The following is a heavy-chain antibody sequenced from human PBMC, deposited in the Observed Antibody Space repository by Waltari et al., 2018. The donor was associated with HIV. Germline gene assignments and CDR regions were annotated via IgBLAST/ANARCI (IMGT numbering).Heavy chain of an antibody. V-gene: IGHV4-39*01. Sequence: QLQLQESDPGLVKPSETLSLTCTVSGGSISSSSYYWGWIRQPPGKGLEWIGSIYYSGSTYYNPSLKSRVTISVDTSKNQFSLKLSSVTAADTAVYYCARAVQGYCSGGSCENYFDYWGQGTLVTVSS. J-gene: IGHJ4*02. CDR1: GGSISSSSYY. CDR2: IYYSGST. CDR3: ARAVQGYCSGGSCENYFDY. D-gene: IGHD2-15*01.